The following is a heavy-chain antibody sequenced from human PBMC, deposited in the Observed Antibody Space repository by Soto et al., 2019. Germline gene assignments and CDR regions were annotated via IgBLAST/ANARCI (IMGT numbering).Heavy chain of an antibody. CDR2: MNPNSGHT. Sequence: QVQLVQSGAEVKKPGASVKVSCKASGYTFTSHDINWMRQTTGQGLEWMGWMNPNSGHTNYAQKFLTRVXMTRDTAISTAYMELTNLRSEDTAIYYCASDMSTTWGQGTLVTVSS. CDR1: GYTFTSHD. V-gene: IGHV1-8*01. J-gene: IGHJ4*02. D-gene: IGHD3-16*01. CDR3: ASDMSTT.